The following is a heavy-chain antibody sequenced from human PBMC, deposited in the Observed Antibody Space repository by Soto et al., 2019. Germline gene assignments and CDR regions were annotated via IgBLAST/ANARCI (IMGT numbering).Heavy chain of an antibody. V-gene: IGHV4-59*01. CDR2: IYYSGRT. Sequence: QVQLQESGPGLVKPSETLSLTCTVSGGSISSYYWSWIRQPPGKGLEWIGSIYYSGRTNYNPSLKSRVTIAVVTSKNQFSLKLSSVTAAVTADYYCARSLYDDFWFSTTKKDYYYYYMDVWGKGTTVTVSS. J-gene: IGHJ6*03. CDR1: GGSISSYY. D-gene: IGHD3-3*01. CDR3: ARSLYDDFWFSTTKKDYYYYYMDV.